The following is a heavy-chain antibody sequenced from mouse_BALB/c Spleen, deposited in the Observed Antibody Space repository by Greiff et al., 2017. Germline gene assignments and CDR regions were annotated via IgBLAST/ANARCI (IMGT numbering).Heavy chain of an antibody. CDR1: GYSITSGYY. Sequence: EVQLVESGPGLVKPSQSLSLTCSVTGYSITSGYYWNWIRQFPGNKLEWMGYISYDGSNNYNPSLKNRISITRDTSKNQFFLKLNSVTTEDTATYYCARVNGYYGGYAMDYWGQGTSVTVSS. CDR2: ISYDGSN. V-gene: IGHV3-6*02. J-gene: IGHJ4*01. CDR3: ARVNGYYGGYAMDY. D-gene: IGHD2-3*01.